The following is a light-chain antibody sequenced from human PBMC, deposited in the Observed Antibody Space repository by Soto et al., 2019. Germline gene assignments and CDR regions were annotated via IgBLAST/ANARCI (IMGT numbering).Light chain of an antibody. CDR3: QHYYSTPCT. J-gene: IGKJ2*02. V-gene: IGKV4-1*01. CDR2: WAS. CDR1: QSVLYSSNNKNY. Sequence: DIVMTQSPDSLAVSLGERATINCKSSQSVLYSSNNKNYLAWYQQKPGRPPKLLIYWASTRESGVPDRFSGSGSGTDFTLTISSLQAEDVAVYYCQHYYSTPCTFGQGTKLEIK.